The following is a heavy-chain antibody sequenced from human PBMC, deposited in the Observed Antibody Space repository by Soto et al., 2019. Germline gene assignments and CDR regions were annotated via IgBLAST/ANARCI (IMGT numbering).Heavy chain of an antibody. Sequence: GGSLRLSCAASGFTFSSYAMHWVRQAPGKGLEWVAVISYDGSNKYYADSVKGRLTISRDNSKNTLYLQMNSLRAEDTAVYYCARDLLAAADQKYYYYGMDVWGQGTTVTVSS. D-gene: IGHD6-13*01. CDR3: ARDLLAAADQKYYYYGMDV. J-gene: IGHJ6*02. CDR1: GFTFSSYA. CDR2: ISYDGSNK. V-gene: IGHV3-30-3*01.